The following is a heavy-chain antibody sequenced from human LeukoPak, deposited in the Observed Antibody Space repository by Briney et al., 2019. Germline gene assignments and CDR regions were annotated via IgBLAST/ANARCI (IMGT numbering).Heavy chain of an antibody. CDR1: GFTFSSYA. D-gene: IGHD5-24*01. CDR2: ISGSGGST. Sequence: GGSLRLSCAASGFTFSSYAMSWVRQAPGEGLEWVSAISGSGGSTYYADSVKGRFTISRDNSKNTLYLQMNSLRAEDTAVYYCGKGVEMATPNWFDPWGQGTLVTVSS. V-gene: IGHV3-23*01. CDR3: GKGVEMATPNWFDP. J-gene: IGHJ5*02.